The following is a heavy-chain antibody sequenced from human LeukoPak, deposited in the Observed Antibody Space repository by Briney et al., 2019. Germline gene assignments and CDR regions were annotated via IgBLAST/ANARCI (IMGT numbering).Heavy chain of an antibody. CDR3: ARVGYSRSWHSGSAFDI. V-gene: IGHV3-48*03. D-gene: IGHD6-13*01. CDR2: ISNGDGTI. CDR1: GCTFSTYE. Sequence: GGSLRLCCAASGCTFSTYEMNWVRQAPGKGLEWVSYISNGDGTIKYADSVKGRFTISRDNAKNSLYLQMNSLRVEDTAVYYCARVGYSRSWHSGSAFDIWGQGTMVTVSS. J-gene: IGHJ3*02.